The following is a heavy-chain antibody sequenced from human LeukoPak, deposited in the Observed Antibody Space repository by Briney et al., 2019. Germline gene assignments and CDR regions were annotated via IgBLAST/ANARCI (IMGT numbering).Heavy chain of an antibody. CDR2: IYWNDDK. CDR1: GFSLSTSGVG. J-gene: IGHJ4*02. V-gene: IGHV2-5*01. D-gene: IGHD6-6*01. Sequence: SGPTLVNPTQTLTLTCTFSGFSLSTSGVGVGWIRQPPGKALEWLALIYWNDDKRYSPSLKSRLTITKDTSKNQVVLTMTNMDPVDTATYYCAHRQEEEYSSSYFDYWGQGTLVTVSS. CDR3: AHRQEEEYSSSYFDY.